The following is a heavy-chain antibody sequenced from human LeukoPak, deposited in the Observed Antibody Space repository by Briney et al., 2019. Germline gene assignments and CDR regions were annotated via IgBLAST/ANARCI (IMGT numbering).Heavy chain of an antibody. Sequence: GGSLRLSCAASGFTFSSYGMHWVRQAPGKGLEWVAFIRYDGSNKYYADSVKGRFTISRDNSKNTLYLQMNSLRAEDTAVYYCARDYDFWSGYYSFYFDYWGQGTLVTVSS. D-gene: IGHD3-3*01. CDR2: IRYDGSNK. J-gene: IGHJ4*02. V-gene: IGHV3-30*02. CDR3: ARDYDFWSGYYSFYFDY. CDR1: GFTFSSYG.